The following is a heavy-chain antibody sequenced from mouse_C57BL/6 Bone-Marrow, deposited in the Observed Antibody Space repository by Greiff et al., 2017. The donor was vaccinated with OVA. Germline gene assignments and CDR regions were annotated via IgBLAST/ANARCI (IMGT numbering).Heavy chain of an antibody. D-gene: IGHD2-1*01. V-gene: IGHV1-82*01. Sequence: QVHVKQSGPELVKPGASVKISCKASGYAFSSSWMNWVKQRPGKGLEWIGRIYPGDGDTNYNGKFKGKATLTADKSSSTAYMQLSSLTSEDSAVYFCARTCGNGYFDVWGTGTTVTVSS. CDR1: GYAFSSSW. CDR2: IYPGDGDT. CDR3: ARTCGNGYFDV. J-gene: IGHJ1*03.